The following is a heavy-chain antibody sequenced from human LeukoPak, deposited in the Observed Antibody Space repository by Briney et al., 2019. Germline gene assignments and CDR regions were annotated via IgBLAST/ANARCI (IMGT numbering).Heavy chain of an antibody. D-gene: IGHD3-9*01. CDR3: ARVNYDIVTGYYSLGKDFDY. CDR2: ISAYNGNT. V-gene: IGHV1-18*01. CDR1: GYTFTSYG. Sequence: ASVKVSCKASGYTFTSYGISWVRQAPGQGLEWMGWISAYNGNTNYAQKLQGRVTMTTDTSTSTAYMELRSLRSDDTAVYYCARVNYDIVTGYYSLGKDFDYWGQGTLVTVSS. J-gene: IGHJ4*02.